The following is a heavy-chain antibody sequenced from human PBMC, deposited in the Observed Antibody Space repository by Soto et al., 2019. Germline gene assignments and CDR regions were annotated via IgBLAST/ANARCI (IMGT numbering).Heavy chain of an antibody. CDR3: TRRYNWNDNHFDP. CDR2: SYYSGTT. D-gene: IGHD1-20*01. V-gene: IGHV4-39*01. Sequence: SETLFLTCTVSGASISVHSYYWTWIRQPPGKGLEWIGSSYYSGTTYFNPSLKSRATISVDTSKNQFSLRLTSVTAADTAIYYCTRRYNWNDNHFDPWGPGALVTVSS. CDR1: GASISVHSYY. J-gene: IGHJ5*02.